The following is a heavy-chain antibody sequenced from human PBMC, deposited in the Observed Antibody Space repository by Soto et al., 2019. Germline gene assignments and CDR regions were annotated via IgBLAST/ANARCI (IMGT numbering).Heavy chain of an antibody. V-gene: IGHV1-18*04. D-gene: IGHD3-3*01. CDR2: ISAYNGNT. CDR3: ARSFRSGSKNWFDP. Sequence: ASVKVSCKASGYTFTSYGISWVRQAPGQGLEWMGWISAYNGNTNYAQKLQGRVTMTTDTSASTAYMELRSLRSDDTAVYYCARSFRSGSKNWFDPWGQGTLVTVSS. CDR1: GYTFTSYG. J-gene: IGHJ5*02.